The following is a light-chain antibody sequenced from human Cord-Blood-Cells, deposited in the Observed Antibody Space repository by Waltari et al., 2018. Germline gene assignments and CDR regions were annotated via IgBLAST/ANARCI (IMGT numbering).Light chain of an antibody. J-gene: IGKJ5*01. Sequence: DIVLTQSPATLSSSPGERATLACRASQSVSSDLAWYQQKPGQAPMLLIYDASNRATGIPARFSGSWSGTDFTLTSSSLEPEDFAVYYCQQRSNGPITFGQGTRLEIK. CDR2: DAS. CDR3: QQRSNGPIT. V-gene: IGKV3-11*01. CDR1: QSVSSD.